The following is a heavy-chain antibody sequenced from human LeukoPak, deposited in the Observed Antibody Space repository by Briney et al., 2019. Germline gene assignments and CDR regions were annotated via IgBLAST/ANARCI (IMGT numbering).Heavy chain of an antibody. D-gene: IGHD3-22*01. V-gene: IGHV3-53*01. J-gene: IGHJ3*02. CDR2: IYSGGST. Sequence: GGSLRLSCAASGFTVSSNYMSWVRQAPGKGLEWVSVIYSGGSTYYTDSMKGRFTISRDNSKNTLYLQMNSLRAEDTAVYYCARGITMIAVAHAFDIWGQGTMVTVSS. CDR1: GFTVSSNY. CDR3: ARGITMIAVAHAFDI.